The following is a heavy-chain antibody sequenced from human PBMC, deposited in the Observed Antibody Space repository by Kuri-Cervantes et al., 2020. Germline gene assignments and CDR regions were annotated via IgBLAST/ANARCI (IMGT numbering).Heavy chain of an antibody. J-gene: IGHJ4*02. CDR3: ARDRGSSTWYGWVDY. D-gene: IGHD6-13*01. Sequence: ASVKVSCKASGYTFTGYYMHWIRQAPGQGPEWMGWIKPNNGGTNYAQKFQDWVTMTRDTSISTAYMELSSLRSDDTAVYYCARDRGSSTWYGWVDYWGQGTLVTVSS. CDR1: GYTFTGYY. V-gene: IGHV1-2*04. CDR2: IKPNNGGT.